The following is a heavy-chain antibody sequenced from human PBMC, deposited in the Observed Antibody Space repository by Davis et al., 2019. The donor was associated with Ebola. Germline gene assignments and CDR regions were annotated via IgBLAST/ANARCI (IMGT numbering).Heavy chain of an antibody. CDR2: ISDSGGSR. V-gene: IGHV3-23*01. D-gene: IGHD2-8*01. CDR1: GFTFSSYG. CDR3: AKNQEIGVPYHYYGMDV. J-gene: IGHJ6*02. Sequence: GESLKISCAASGFTFSSYGMHWVRQAPGKGLEWVSTISDSGGSRYYADAVKGRFTISRDNSKNMLYLQMNSLRAEDTAVYYCAKNQEIGVPYHYYGMDVWGQGTTVTVSS.